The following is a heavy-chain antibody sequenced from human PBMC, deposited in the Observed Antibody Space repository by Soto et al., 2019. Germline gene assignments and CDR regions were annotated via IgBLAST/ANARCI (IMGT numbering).Heavy chain of an antibody. Sequence: SETLSLTCTVSGGSISSSSYYWGWIRQPPGKGLEWIGSIYYSGSTYYNPSLKSRVTISVDTSKKQFSLKLSSVTAADTAVYYCARLVGAMGYYYYGMDVWGQGTTVTVSS. CDR3: ARLVGAMGYYYYGMDV. CDR1: GGSISSSSYY. D-gene: IGHD1-26*01. V-gene: IGHV4-39*01. CDR2: IYYSGST. J-gene: IGHJ6*02.